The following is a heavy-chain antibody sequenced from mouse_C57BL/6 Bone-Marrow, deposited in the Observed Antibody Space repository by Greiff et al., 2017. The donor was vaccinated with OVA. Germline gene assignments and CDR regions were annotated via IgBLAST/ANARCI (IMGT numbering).Heavy chain of an antibody. D-gene: IGHD1-1*01. Sequence: VQLQQPGAELVKPGASVKLSCKASGYTFTSYWMQWVKQRPGQGLEWIGEIDPSDSYTNYNQKCKGKATLTVDTSSSTAYMQLSSLTSEDSAVYYCARTLYYGSSPWYFDVGGTGTTVPVSS. CDR1: GYTFTSYW. CDR3: ARTLYYGSSPWYFDV. J-gene: IGHJ1*03. V-gene: IGHV1-50*01. CDR2: IDPSDSYT.